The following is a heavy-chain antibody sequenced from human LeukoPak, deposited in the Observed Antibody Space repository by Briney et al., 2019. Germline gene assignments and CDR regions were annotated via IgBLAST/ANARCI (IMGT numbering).Heavy chain of an antibody. CDR2: IYYSGST. Sequence: SETLSLTCTVSGGSISSYYWSWLRQPPGKGLEWIGYIYYSGSTNYNPSLKSRVTISVDTSKNQFSLKLSSVTAADTAVYYCARQEGYSSGCYDYWGQGTLVTVSS. CDR3: ARQEGYSSGCYDY. D-gene: IGHD6-19*01. J-gene: IGHJ4*02. V-gene: IGHV4-59*08. CDR1: GGSISSYY.